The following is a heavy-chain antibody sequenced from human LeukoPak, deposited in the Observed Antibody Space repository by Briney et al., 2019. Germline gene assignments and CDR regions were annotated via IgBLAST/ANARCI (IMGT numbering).Heavy chain of an antibody. J-gene: IGHJ6*04. D-gene: IGHD2-8*01. CDR1: GFTLSAYW. CDR3: ARDQWGPDV. CDR2: IKQDGGEK. V-gene: IGHV3-7*03. Sequence: PGGSLRLSCAVSGFTLSAYWMTWVRQAPGKGLEWVANIKQDGGEKYYVDSVKGRFTISRDNAKNSLYLQMNSLRAEDTAVYYCARDQWGPDVWGKGTTVTVSS.